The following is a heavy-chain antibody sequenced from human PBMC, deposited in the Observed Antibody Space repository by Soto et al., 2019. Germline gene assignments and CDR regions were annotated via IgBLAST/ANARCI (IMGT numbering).Heavy chain of an antibody. J-gene: IGHJ6*02. Sequence: QVQLVQSGAEVKKPGASVKVSCKASGYTFTSYGISWVRQAPGQGLEWMGWISAYNGNTNYAQKLQGRVTTTTATSTSTAYMELRSLRSDDTAVYYCARLVVVPAAMRYYYYGMDVWGQGTTVTVSS. D-gene: IGHD2-2*01. V-gene: IGHV1-18*01. CDR1: GYTFTSYG. CDR2: ISAYNGNT. CDR3: ARLVVVPAAMRYYYYGMDV.